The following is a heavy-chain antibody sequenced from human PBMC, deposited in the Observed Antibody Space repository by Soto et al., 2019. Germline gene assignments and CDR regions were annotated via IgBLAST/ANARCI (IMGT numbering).Heavy chain of an antibody. CDR3: ARVPVYSSGWYEFDY. D-gene: IGHD6-19*01. V-gene: IGHV3-21*01. Sequence: GGSLRLSCAASGFTFSSYSMNWVRQAPGKGLEWVSSISSSSSYIYYADSVKGRFTISRDNAKNSLYLQMNSLRAEDTAVYYCARVPVYSSGWYEFDYWGQGTLVTVSS. CDR2: ISSSSSYI. J-gene: IGHJ4*02. CDR1: GFTFSSYS.